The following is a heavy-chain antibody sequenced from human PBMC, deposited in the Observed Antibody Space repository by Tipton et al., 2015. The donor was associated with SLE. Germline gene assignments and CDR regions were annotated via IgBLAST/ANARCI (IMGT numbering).Heavy chain of an antibody. V-gene: IGHV4-61*09. CDR1: GGSIRSGSYY. J-gene: IGHJ4*02. CDR3: ARVKSIFGVVIIDY. D-gene: IGHD3-3*01. Sequence: TLSLTCTVSGGSIRSGSYYWSWIRQPAGKGLEWIGHIYTSGSTNYNPSPKSRVTISVDTSKNQFSLKLSSVTAADTAVYYCARVKSIFGVVIIDYWGQGTLVTVSS. CDR2: IYTSGST.